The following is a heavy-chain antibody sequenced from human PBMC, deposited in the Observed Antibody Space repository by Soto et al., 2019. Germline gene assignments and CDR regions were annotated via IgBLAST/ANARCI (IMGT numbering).Heavy chain of an antibody. J-gene: IGHJ4*02. V-gene: IGHV1-8*01. Sequence: ASVKVSCKASGYTFNSYDINWVRQATGQGLEWMGWMNPNSGNTGYAQKFQGRVTMTRNTSISTAYMELSSLRSEDTAVYYCARGYYDILTGYFSDYWGQGTLVTVSS. CDR2: MNPNSGNT. CDR1: GYTFNSYD. CDR3: ARGYYDILTGYFSDY. D-gene: IGHD3-9*01.